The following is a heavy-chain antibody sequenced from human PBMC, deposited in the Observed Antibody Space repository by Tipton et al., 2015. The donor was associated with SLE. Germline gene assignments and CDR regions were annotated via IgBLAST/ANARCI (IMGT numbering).Heavy chain of an antibody. J-gene: IGHJ6*02. CDR3: ARGMVTWRGAIIGVDV. CDR2: ISDGGGS. D-gene: IGHD2-21*02. CDR1: GGSISSNS. Sequence: TLSLTCSVSGGSISSNSWIWIRQPPGKGLEWIGYISDGGGSNYKPSLKSRVTISVDPAKNQFSLKLTSVTAADTAVYYCARGMVTWRGAIIGVDVWGQGTTVNVSS. V-gene: IGHV4-59*08.